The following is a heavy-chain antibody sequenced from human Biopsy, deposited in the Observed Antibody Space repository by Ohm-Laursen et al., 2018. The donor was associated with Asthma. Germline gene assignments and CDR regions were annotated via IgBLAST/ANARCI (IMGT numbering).Heavy chain of an antibody. J-gene: IGHJ1*01. CDR1: GFTFGDYC. D-gene: IGHD3-3*01. V-gene: IGHV3-7*01. CDR2: IKHDGREK. CDR3: ARTFHFWSPYHAEHYQL. Sequence: SLRLSCAASGFTFGDYCMSCVRQVPGQGLAWVANIKHDGREKNHVDSLKDRFTISRDNAKNLLFLQMNSLRAEDTAVYYCARTFHFWSPYHAEHYQLWGQGTLVTVSS.